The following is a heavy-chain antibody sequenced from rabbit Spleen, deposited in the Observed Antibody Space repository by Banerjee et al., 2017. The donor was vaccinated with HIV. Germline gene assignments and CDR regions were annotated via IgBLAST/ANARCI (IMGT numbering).Heavy chain of an antibody. CDR2: IYTGSSGFT. CDR1: GVSFTSNYY. J-gene: IGHJ6*01. Sequence: QSLEESGGGLVKPGATLTLTCTASGVSFTSNYYMCWVRQAPGKGLEWIACIYTGSSGFTYFSSWAKDRFTISKTSSTTVALQVTSLTAAETATYFCSRDSVTSFTSYGMNLWGPGTLVTVS. D-gene: IGHD1-1*01. CDR3: SRDSVTSFTSYGMNL. V-gene: IGHV1S40*01.